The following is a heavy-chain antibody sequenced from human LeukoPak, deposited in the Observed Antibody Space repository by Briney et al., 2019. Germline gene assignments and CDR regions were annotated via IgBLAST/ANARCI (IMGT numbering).Heavy chain of an antibody. D-gene: IGHD3-3*01. V-gene: IGHV1-69*05. CDR1: GGTFSSYA. Sequence: SVKVSCKASGGTFSSYAISWVRQAPGQGLKWMGGIIPIFGTANYAQKFQGRVTITTDESTSTAYMELSSLRSEDTAVYYCASLRDQGFWSGPYFNYWGQGTLVTVSS. CDR3: ASLRDQGFWSGPYFNY. J-gene: IGHJ4*02. CDR2: IIPIFGTA.